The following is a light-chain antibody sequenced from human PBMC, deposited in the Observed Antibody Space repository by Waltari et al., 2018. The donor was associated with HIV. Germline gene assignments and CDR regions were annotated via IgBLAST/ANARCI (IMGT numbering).Light chain of an antibody. V-gene: IGLV1-44*01. Sequence: QSVVTQPPSTSGTPGQRVTIPCSGRRSPIGGTTVPCYRPLPGTGPKLLMYNDNQRPSVVPDRFSGSKSGTSASLTISGLQSEDEADYYCAAWDDTLNGPVFGGGTKLTVL. J-gene: IGLJ2*01. CDR3: AAWDDTLNGPV. CDR1: RSPIGGTT. CDR2: NDN.